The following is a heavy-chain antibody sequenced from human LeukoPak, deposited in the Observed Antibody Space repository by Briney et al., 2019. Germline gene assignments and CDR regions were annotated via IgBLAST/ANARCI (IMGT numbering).Heavy chain of an antibody. J-gene: IGHJ4*02. D-gene: IGHD4-17*01. CDR1: GFTFSSYE. V-gene: IGHV3-48*03. CDR3: ARDYDYGDLRLYFDY. Sequence: GGSLRLSCAASGFTFSSYEMNWVRPAPGKGLGWVSYISSSGSTIYYADSVKGRFTISRDNAKNSLYLQMNSLRAEDTAVYYCARDYDYGDLRLYFDYWGQGTLVTVSS. CDR2: ISSSGSTI.